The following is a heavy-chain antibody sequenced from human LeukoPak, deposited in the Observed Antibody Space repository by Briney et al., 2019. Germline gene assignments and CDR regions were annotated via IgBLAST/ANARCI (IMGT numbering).Heavy chain of an antibody. V-gene: IGHV3-21*01. J-gene: IGHJ4*02. CDR2: ISSSSSYI. D-gene: IGHD3-22*01. CDR3: ARTDHVFGYYYDSSGYERGIDY. Sequence: AGGSLRLSCAASGFTFSSYSMNWVRQAPGKGLEWVSSISSSSSYIYYADSVKGRFTISRDNAKNSLYLQMNSLRAEDTAVYYCARTDHVFGYYYDSSGYERGIDYWGQGTLVTVSS. CDR1: GFTFSSYS.